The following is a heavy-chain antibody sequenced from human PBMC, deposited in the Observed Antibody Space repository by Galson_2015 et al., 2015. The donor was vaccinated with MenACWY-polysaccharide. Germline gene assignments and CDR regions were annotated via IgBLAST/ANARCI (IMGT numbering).Heavy chain of an antibody. Sequence: SVKVSCKASGYKFTSYDINWVRQATGQGLEWMGWMNPNSGNTGYAQKFQGRVTMTSSSAMTTAYMELRSLTSVDTAVYYCARIIARKYTFADSWGQGTLVTVSS. CDR2: MNPNSGNT. CDR3: ARIIARKYTFADS. D-gene: IGHD2-21*01. CDR1: GYKFTSYD. J-gene: IGHJ4*02. V-gene: IGHV1-8*01.